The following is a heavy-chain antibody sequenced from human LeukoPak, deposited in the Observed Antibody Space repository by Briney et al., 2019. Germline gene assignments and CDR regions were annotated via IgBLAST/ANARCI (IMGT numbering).Heavy chain of an antibody. J-gene: IGHJ4*02. CDR3: ARANYGDYFDY. V-gene: IGHV3-30-3*01. CDR1: GFTFSGYA. CDR2: IIYDGSNK. Sequence: GGSLRLSCAASGFTFSGYAMHWVRQAPGKGLEWVALIIYDGSNKYYPDSVKGRFTISRDNSKNTLYLQMNSLRAEDTAVYYCARANYGDYFDYWGQGTLVTVSS. D-gene: IGHD4-17*01.